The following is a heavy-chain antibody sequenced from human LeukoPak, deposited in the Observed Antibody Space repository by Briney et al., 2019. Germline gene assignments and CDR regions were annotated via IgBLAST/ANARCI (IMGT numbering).Heavy chain of an antibody. D-gene: IGHD3-9*01. CDR3: TRGTTHPYFAWYFDL. CDR1: GFTFRNYW. Sequence: GGSLRLSCAASGFTFRNYWMSWVRQAPAKGLEWVAKIKQDGSEKYYVDSVKGRFTVSSDNDTISLSLQLNSLRGDDTAVYYWTRGTTHPYFAWYFDLWGRGTLVTVSS. V-gene: IGHV3-7*01. J-gene: IGHJ2*01. CDR2: IKQDGSEK.